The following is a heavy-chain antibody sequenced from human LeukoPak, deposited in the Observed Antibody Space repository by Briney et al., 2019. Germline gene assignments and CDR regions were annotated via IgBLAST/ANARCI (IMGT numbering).Heavy chain of an antibody. CDR3: AKHFRGGYYGAGAFDI. J-gene: IGHJ3*02. CDR2: IYYSGST. V-gene: IGHV4-59*08. CDR1: GGSISSYY. Sequence: PSETLSLTCTVSGGSISSYYWSWIRQPPGKGREWIGYIYYSGSTYYNPSIKSRVTISLDTSESQFSLKLSSVTAADTAVYYCAKHFRGGYYGAGAFDIWGQGTMVTVSS. D-gene: IGHD3-22*01.